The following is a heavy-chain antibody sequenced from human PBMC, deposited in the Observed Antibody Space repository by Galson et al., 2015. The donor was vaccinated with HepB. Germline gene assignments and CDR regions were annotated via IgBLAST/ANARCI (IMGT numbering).Heavy chain of an antibody. CDR2: TYYRSKWYS. CDR1: GDSVSSNSAA. Sequence: CAISGDSVSSNSAAWNWIRQSPSRGLEWLGRTYYRSKWYSDYAVSVKSRITINPDTSKNQFSLHLNSVTPEDTAVYYCARDGIYCTGGSCYRTFDFWGQGTLVTVSS. J-gene: IGHJ4*02. D-gene: IGHD2-15*01. V-gene: IGHV6-1*01. CDR3: ARDGIYCTGGSCYRTFDF.